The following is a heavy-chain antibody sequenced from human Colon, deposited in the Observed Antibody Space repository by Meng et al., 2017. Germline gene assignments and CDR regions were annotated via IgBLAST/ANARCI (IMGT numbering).Heavy chain of an antibody. V-gene: IGHV1-2*02. CDR3: ARASFEWLRPPLDY. D-gene: IGHD5-12*01. Sequence: GGSLRLSCKASGYTFTRYYMHWVRQAPGQGLEWMGWINPNSGGATYAQKFQGRVTMTWDTSINTAYMELSSLRSDDAAVYFCARASFEWLRPPLDYWGQGTLVPVSS. CDR1: GYTFTRYY. CDR2: INPNSGGA. J-gene: IGHJ4*02.